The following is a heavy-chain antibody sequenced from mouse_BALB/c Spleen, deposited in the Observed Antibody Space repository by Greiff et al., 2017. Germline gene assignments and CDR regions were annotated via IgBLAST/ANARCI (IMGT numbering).Heavy chain of an antibody. V-gene: IGHV3-2*02. Sequence: EVKLVESGPGLVKPSQSLSLTCTVTGYSITSDYAWNWIRQFPGNKLEWMGYISYSGSTSYNPSLKSRISITRDTSKNQFFLQLNSVTTEDTATYYCARRGDRYFYAMDYWGQGTSVTVSS. CDR1: GYSITSDYA. CDR2: ISYSGST. CDR3: ARRGDRYFYAMDY. J-gene: IGHJ4*01. D-gene: IGHD2-14*01.